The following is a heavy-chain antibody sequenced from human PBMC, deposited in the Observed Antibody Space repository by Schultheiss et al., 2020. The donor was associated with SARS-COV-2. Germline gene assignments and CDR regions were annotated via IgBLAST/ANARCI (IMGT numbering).Heavy chain of an antibody. CDR1: GFTFSSYS. CDR3: ARGGYYYGSGSYYSNFDY. CDR2: ISSSSSYI. Sequence: GESLKISCAASGFTFSSYSMNWVRQAPGKGLEWVSSISSSSSYIYYADSVKGRFTISRDNAKNSLYLQMNSLRDEDTAVYYCARGGYYYGSGSYYSNFDYWGQGTLVTVSS. V-gene: IGHV3-21*01. J-gene: IGHJ4*02. D-gene: IGHD3-10*01.